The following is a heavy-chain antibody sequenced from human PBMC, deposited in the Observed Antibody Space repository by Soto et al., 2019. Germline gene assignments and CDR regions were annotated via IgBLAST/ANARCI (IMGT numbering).Heavy chain of an antibody. CDR1: GFTFSSYW. CDR3: ARDRYSSGNYYYYYGMDV. J-gene: IGHJ6*02. CDR2: IKQDGSEK. Sequence: GGSLRLSCAASGFTFSSYWMSWVRQAPGKGLEWVANIKQDGSEKYYVDSVKGRFTISRDNAKNSLYLQMNSLRAEDTAVYYCARDRYSSGNYYYYYGMDVWGQVTTVTVSS. D-gene: IGHD6-19*01. V-gene: IGHV3-7*05.